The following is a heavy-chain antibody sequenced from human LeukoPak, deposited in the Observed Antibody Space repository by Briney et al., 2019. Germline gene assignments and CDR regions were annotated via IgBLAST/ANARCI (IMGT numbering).Heavy chain of an antibody. J-gene: IGHJ6*02. Sequence: PSETLSLTCTVSGGSISSYYWSWIRQPPGKGLEWIGYICYSGSTNYNPSLKSRVTISVDTSKNQFSLKLSSVTAADTAVYYCARLPVDIVATTPQYYYYYGMDVWGQGTTVTVSS. CDR2: ICYSGST. CDR3: ARLPVDIVATTPQYYYYYGMDV. CDR1: GGSISSYY. D-gene: IGHD5-12*01. V-gene: IGHV4-59*01.